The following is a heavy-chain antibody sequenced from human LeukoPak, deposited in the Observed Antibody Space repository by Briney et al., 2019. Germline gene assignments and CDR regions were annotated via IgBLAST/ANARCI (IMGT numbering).Heavy chain of an antibody. CDR2: IIPIFGTA. CDR3: ARDVIYYGSGSYYPTHLFDY. Sequence: SVKVSCKASGGTFSSYAISWVRQAPGQGLEWMGGIIPIFGTANYAQKFQGRVTITADESTSTAYMELSSLRSEDTAVYYCARDVIYYGSGSYYPTHLFDYWGQGTLVTVSS. V-gene: IGHV1-69*13. CDR1: GGTFSSYA. D-gene: IGHD3-10*01. J-gene: IGHJ4*02.